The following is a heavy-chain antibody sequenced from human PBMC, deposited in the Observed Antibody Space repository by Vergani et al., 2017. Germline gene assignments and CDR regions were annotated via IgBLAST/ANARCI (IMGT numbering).Heavy chain of an antibody. Sequence: VHLVESGGGLVQPGGSLRLSCAASGFTFSSYWMSWVRQAPGKGLEWVANIKQDGSEKYYVDSVKGRFTISRDNAKNSLYLQMNSLRAEDTAVYYCAHEGGYGDLDYWGQGTLVTVSS. J-gene: IGHJ4*02. CDR3: AHEGGYGDLDY. D-gene: IGHD4-17*01. V-gene: IGHV3-7*01. CDR1: GFTFSSYW. CDR2: IKQDGSEK.